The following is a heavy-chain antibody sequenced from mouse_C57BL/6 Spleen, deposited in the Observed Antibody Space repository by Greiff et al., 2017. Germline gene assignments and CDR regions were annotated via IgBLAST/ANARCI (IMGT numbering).Heavy chain of an antibody. Sequence: QVQLQQPGAELVKPGASVKLSCKASGYTFTSYWMQWVKQRPGQGLEWIGEIDPSDSYTNYNQKFKGKATLTVDTSSSTAYMQLSSLTSEDSAVYYCARSNWDLDYWGQGTTLTVSS. J-gene: IGHJ2*01. V-gene: IGHV1-50*01. CDR1: GYTFTSYW. D-gene: IGHD4-1*01. CDR3: ARSNWDLDY. CDR2: IDPSDSYT.